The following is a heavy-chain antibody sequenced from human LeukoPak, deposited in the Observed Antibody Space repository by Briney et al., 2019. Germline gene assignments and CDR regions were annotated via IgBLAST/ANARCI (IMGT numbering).Heavy chain of an antibody. J-gene: IGHJ3*02. V-gene: IGHV3-33*01. CDR3: ARVNRGDAFDI. D-gene: IGHD3-16*02. CDR1: GLTFSSYG. Sequence: QPGRSLRLSCAASGLTFSSYGMHWVRQAPGKGLEWVAVIWYDGRNKFYADSLKGRFTISRDNSKNTLYLQMNSLRAEDTAVYYCARVNRGDAFDIWGQGTLVTVSS. CDR2: IWYDGRNK.